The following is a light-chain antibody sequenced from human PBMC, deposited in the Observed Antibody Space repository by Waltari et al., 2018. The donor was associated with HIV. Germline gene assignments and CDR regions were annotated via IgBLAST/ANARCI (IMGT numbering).Light chain of an antibody. J-gene: IGLJ1*01. Sequence: SYVLTQPPSVLVAPGQTARIPCGGNNIGSKSVHWDQQKPGQAPVLVVYDDFDRPSGIPERFSGSNSGNTATLTISRVEVVDEADYHCQVWDRSSDHYVFGPGTKVTVL. V-gene: IGLV3-21*02. CDR2: DDF. CDR1: NIGSKS. CDR3: QVWDRSSDHYV.